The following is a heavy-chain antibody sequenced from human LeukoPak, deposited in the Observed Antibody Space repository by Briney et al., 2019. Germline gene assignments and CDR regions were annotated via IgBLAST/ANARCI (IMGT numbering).Heavy chain of an antibody. V-gene: IGHV4-34*01. D-gene: IGHD3-22*01. Sequence: SETLSLTCAVYGGSFSGYYWSWIRQPPGKGLEWIGEINHSGSTNYNPSLKSRVTISVGTSKNQFSLKLSSVTAADTAVYYCAREAELDYYDSSGYYNAFDIWGQGTMVTVSS. CDR2: INHSGST. CDR3: AREAELDYYDSSGYYNAFDI. J-gene: IGHJ3*02. CDR1: GGSFSGYY.